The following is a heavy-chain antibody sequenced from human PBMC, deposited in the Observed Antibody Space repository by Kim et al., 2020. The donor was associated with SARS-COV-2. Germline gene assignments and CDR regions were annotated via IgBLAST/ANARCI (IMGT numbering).Heavy chain of an antibody. CDR3: VKADCSSTSCYKVDY. CDR1: GFTFSSYA. J-gene: IGHJ4*02. V-gene: IGHV3-64D*06. CDR2: ISSNGGST. D-gene: IGHD2-2*02. Sequence: GGSLRLSCSASGFTFSSYAMHWVRQAPGKGLEYVSAISSNGGSTYYADSVKGRFTISRDNSKNTLYLQMSSLRAEDTAVYYCVKADCSSTSCYKVDYWGQGTLVTVSS.